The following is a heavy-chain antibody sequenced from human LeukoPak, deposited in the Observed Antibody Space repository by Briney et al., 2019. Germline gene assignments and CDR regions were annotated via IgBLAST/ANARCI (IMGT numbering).Heavy chain of an antibody. V-gene: IGHV4-30-2*01. Sequence: SQTLSLTCTVSGGSISSGGYYWSWIRQPPGKGLEWIGYIYHSGSTYYNPSLKSRVTISVDRSKNQFSLKLSSVTAADTAVYYCASGLRFGELLEEDDFDYWGQGTLVTVSS. CDR2: IYHSGST. J-gene: IGHJ4*02. D-gene: IGHD3-10*01. CDR3: ASGLRFGELLEEDDFDY. CDR1: GGSISSGGYY.